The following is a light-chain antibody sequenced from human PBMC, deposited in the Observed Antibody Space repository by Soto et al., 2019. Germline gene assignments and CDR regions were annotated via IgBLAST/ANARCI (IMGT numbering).Light chain of an antibody. CDR2: EVS. V-gene: IGLV2-8*01. CDR1: SSDVGGYNY. J-gene: IGLJ1*01. CDR3: SSYAASNNYV. Sequence: QSALTQPPSASGSPGQSVTISCTGTSSDVGGYNYVSWYQQHPGKAPKLMIYEVSKRPSGVPDRFSGSKSGNTASLTVSGLQAEDEADYYCSSYAASNNYVFGTGTKVTXL.